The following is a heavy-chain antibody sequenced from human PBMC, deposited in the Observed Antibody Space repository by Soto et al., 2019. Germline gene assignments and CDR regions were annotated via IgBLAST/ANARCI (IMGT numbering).Heavy chain of an antibody. CDR1: GFSVSTSH. CDR3: ARHLAGNRDY. V-gene: IGHV3-66*04. CDR2: IYSGGAT. Sequence: GGSLRLSCAAAGFSVSTSHISWVRQAPGKGLEWVSVIYSGGATHYAVSVKGRLIISRDKSKNTVDLQMNSLRAEDTAVYYCARHLAGNRDYWGQGTLVTVSS. J-gene: IGHJ4*02. D-gene: IGHD3-3*02.